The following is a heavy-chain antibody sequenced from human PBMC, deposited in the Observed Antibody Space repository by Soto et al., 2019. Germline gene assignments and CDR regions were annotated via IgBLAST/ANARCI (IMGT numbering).Heavy chain of an antibody. CDR1: GFTFSSYS. CDR3: ARNSGAVRGYGMDV. J-gene: IGHJ6*02. Sequence: EVQLVESGGGLVKPGGSLRLSCAASGFTFSSYSMNWVRQAPGKGLECVSSISSSSSYIYYADSVKGRFTISRDNAKNSLYLQMNSLRAEDTAVYSCARNSGAVRGYGMDVWGQGTTVTVSS. D-gene: IGHD3-10*01. V-gene: IGHV3-21*01. CDR2: ISSSSSYI.